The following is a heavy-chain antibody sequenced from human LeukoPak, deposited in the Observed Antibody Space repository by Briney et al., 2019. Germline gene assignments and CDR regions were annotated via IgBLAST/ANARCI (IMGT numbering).Heavy chain of an antibody. D-gene: IGHD3-16*01. Sequence: GGSLRLSCVASGFPFSSYWMTWVRQAPGKGLEWVASINHNGNVNYYVDSVKGRFTISRDNAKNSLYLQMSNLRAEDTAVYFCARGGGLDVWGQGATVTVSS. J-gene: IGHJ6*02. CDR1: GFPFSSYW. CDR3: ARGGGLDV. V-gene: IGHV3-7*03. CDR2: INHNGNVN.